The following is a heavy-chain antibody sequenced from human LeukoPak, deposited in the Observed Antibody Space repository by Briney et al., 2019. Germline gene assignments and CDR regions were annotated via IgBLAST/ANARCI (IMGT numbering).Heavy chain of an antibody. V-gene: IGHV1-2*02. CDR1: GYTLTGYY. CDR3: ARVSPGYSYGYYFDY. D-gene: IGHD5-18*01. Sequence: ASVKVSCKASGYTLTGYYMHWVRQAPGQGLEWMGWINPNSGGTNYAQKFQGRVTMTRDTSVSTDYMELSRLRSDDTAVYYCARVSPGYSYGYYFDYWGQGTLVTVSS. J-gene: IGHJ4*02. CDR2: INPNSGGT.